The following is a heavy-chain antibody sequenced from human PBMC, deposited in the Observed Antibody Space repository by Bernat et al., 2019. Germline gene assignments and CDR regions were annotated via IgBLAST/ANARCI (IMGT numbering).Heavy chain of an antibody. V-gene: IGHV3-23*01. CDR2: ISGSGGST. CDR1: GFTFSSYA. CDR3: ASDSGWELPTGEFDY. D-gene: IGHD1-26*01. J-gene: IGHJ4*01. Sequence: EVQLLESGGGLVQPGGSLRLSCAASGFTFSSYAMSWVRQAPGKGLEWVSAISGSGGSTYYADSVKGRFTISRDNSKNTLYLQMNSLRAEDTAVYYCASDSGWELPTGEFDYWGQEPWSPSPQ.